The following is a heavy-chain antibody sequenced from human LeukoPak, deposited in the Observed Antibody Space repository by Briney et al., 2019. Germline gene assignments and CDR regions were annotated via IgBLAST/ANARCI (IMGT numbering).Heavy chain of an antibody. D-gene: IGHD1-14*01. CDR3: ARGAEPTSSFFDL. CDR2: ISGSQTYI. J-gene: IGHJ4*02. CDR1: GFTFSSRM. Sequence: PGGSLRLSCAGSGFTFSSRMMNWVRQAPGKGLEWVSSISGSQTYIYYADSVKGRFTISRDNAKNSLFLQMNSLRAEDTAVYYCARGAEPTSSFFDLWGQGIPVTVSS. V-gene: IGHV3-21*06.